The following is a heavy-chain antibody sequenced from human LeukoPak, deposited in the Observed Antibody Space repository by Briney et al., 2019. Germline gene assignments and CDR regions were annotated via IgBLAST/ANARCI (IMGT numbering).Heavy chain of an antibody. CDR2: IYSGSTT. CDR3: ASLYYYDSSGYAFDI. V-gene: IGHV3-53*01. J-gene: IGHJ3*02. Sequence: GGSLRLSCAASGFTVSSNYMSWVRQAPGKGLEWVSIIYSGSTTYYADSVKGRFTISRDTSKNTLYLQMNSLRAEDTAVYYCASLYYYDSSGYAFDIWGQGTMVTVSS. CDR1: GFTVSSNY. D-gene: IGHD3-22*01.